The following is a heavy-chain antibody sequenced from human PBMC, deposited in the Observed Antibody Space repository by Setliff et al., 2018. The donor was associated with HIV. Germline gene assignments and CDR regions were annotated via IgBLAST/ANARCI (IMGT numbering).Heavy chain of an antibody. CDR1: GYSISSCYY. CDR2: IYHSGST. Sequence: SETLSLTCTVSGYSISSCYYWGWIRQPPGKGLEWIGSIYHSGSTCYNPSLKSRVTISVDTSKNQFSLKLSSVTAADTAVYYCARVVGADDAFSFWGQGTMVTVSS. CDR3: ARVVGADDAFSF. D-gene: IGHD1-26*01. J-gene: IGHJ3*01. V-gene: IGHV4-38-2*02.